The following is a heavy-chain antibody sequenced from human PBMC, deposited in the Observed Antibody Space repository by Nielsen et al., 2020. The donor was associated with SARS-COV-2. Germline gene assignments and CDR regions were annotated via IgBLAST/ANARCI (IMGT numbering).Heavy chain of an antibody. CDR2: MNPNSGNT. CDR1: GYSFTSYW. Sequence: GESLKISCKGSGYSFTSYWIGWVRQMPGKGLEWMGWMNPNSGNTGYAQKFQGRVTMTRNTSISTAYMELSSLRSEDTAVYYCARGRDTYSSGWYVGDGMDVWGQGTTVTVSS. V-gene: IGHV1-8*02. D-gene: IGHD6-19*01. CDR3: ARGRDTYSSGWYVGDGMDV. J-gene: IGHJ6*02.